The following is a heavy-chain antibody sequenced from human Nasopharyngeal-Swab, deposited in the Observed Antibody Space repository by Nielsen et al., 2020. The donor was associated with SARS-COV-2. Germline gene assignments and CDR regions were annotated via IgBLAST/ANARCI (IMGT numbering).Heavy chain of an antibody. V-gene: IGHV4-59*01. D-gene: IGHD3-16*01. Sequence: WIRQPPGKGLEWIGYIYYSGSTNYNPSLKSRATISVDTSKNQFSLKLSSVTAADTAVYYCAIGGGGSYYYGMDVWGQGTTVTVSS. CDR2: IYYSGST. CDR3: AIGGGGSYYYGMDV. J-gene: IGHJ6*02.